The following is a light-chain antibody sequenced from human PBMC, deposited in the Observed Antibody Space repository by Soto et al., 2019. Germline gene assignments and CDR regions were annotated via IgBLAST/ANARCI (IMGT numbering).Light chain of an antibody. CDR3: QQPYSWTDP. CDR2: EAS. V-gene: IGKV3-11*01. CDR1: QSVGSY. J-gene: IGKJ2*01. Sequence: EIVMTQSPATLSLSPGERATLSCRASQSVGSYLSWYQQKRGQAPRLLIYEASNRATGIPARFSGSGSGTDFTLTIRSLEPADFAGYSCQQPYSWTDPFGQGTKLEI.